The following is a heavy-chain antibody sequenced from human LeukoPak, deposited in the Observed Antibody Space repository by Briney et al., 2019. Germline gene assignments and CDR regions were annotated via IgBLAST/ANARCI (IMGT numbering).Heavy chain of an antibody. CDR2: ISGSGGST. D-gene: IGHD5-12*01. Sequence: PGGSLRLSCAASGFTFSSYGMSWVRQAPGKGLEWVSAISGSGGSTYYADSVKGRFTISRDNSKNTLYLQMNSLRAEDTAVYYCAKAKVATTYYYYMDVWGKGTTVTVSS. CDR1: GFTFSSYG. J-gene: IGHJ6*03. V-gene: IGHV3-23*01. CDR3: AKAKVATTYYYYMDV.